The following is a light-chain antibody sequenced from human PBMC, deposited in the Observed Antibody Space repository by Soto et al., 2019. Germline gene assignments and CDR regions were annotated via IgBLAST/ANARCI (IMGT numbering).Light chain of an antibody. J-gene: IGKJ2*01. Sequence: EIVMTQSPATLPASPGERVTLSCRASQSVNSDLAWYQQTPGQAPRPLIYDASTRAAGVPARFSDSGSGTEFTLTISSLQSEDFALYYCQQYSQWPLYTFGQGTKVDIK. CDR3: QQYSQWPLYT. CDR1: QSVNSD. V-gene: IGKV3-15*01. CDR2: DAS.